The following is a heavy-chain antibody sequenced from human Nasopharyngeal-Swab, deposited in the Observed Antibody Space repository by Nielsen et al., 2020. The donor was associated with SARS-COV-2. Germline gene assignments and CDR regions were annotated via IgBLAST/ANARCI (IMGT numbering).Heavy chain of an antibody. Sequence: RQAPGKGLEWIGYIYHSGSTYYNPSLKSRVTISVDRSKNQFSLKLSSVTAADTAVYYCAREGILWFGEEMWLFFDYWGQGTLVTAPQ. CDR2: IYHSGST. CDR3: AREGILWFGEEMWLFFDY. D-gene: IGHD3-10*01. V-gene: IGHV4-30-2*01. J-gene: IGHJ4*02.